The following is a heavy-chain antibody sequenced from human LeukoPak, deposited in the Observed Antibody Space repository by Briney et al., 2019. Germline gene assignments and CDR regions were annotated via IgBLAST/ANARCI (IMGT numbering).Heavy chain of an antibody. Sequence: TSETLSLTCTVSGGSISSGDYYWSWIRQPPGKDLEWIGYIYYSGSTYYNPSLKSRVTISVDTSKNQFSLKLSSVTAADTAVYYCARLAVGIDYWGQGTLVTVSS. CDR1: GGSISSGDYY. D-gene: IGHD6-19*01. J-gene: IGHJ4*02. V-gene: IGHV4-30-4*08. CDR2: IYYSGST. CDR3: ARLAVGIDY.